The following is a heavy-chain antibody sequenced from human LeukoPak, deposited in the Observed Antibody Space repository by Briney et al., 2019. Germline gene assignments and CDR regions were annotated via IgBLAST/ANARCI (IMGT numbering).Heavy chain of an antibody. CDR1: GFTFSSYG. J-gene: IGHJ4*02. Sequence: PGGSLRLSCAASGFTFSSYGMHWVRQAPGKGLEGVAFIRYDGSNKYYADSVKGRFTISRDNSKNTLYLQMNSLRAEDTAVYYCAKDRALYVDYRGQGTLVTVSS. CDR3: AKDRALYVDY. V-gene: IGHV3-30*02. CDR2: IRYDGSNK.